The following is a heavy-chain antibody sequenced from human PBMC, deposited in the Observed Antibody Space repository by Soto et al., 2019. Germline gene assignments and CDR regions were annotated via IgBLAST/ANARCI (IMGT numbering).Heavy chain of an antibody. D-gene: IGHD3-10*01. V-gene: IGHV4-30-4*01. CDR3: ARDRYYGSGTYYNFYSGMDV. Sequence: SETLSLTCTVSGGSINSGDYYWTWVRQPPGKGLEWIGNIFHSGSTYYTPSLQSRVTISLDTSKNHFSLKLSSVTPADAAVYYCARDRYYGSGTYYNFYSGMDVWGQGTTVTVSS. CDR2: IFHSGST. CDR1: GGSINSGDYY. J-gene: IGHJ6*02.